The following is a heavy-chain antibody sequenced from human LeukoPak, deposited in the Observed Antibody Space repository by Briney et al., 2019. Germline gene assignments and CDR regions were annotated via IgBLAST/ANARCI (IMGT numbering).Heavy chain of an antibody. CDR2: INSDGSST. Sequence: GGSLRLSCAASGFTFSSYWMHWVRQAPGKGLVWVSRINSDGSSTSYADSVKGRFTISRDNAKNTLYLQMNSLRAEDTAVYYCAKGSDSSSSYYYYYYMDVWGKGTTVTVSS. J-gene: IGHJ6*03. CDR3: AKGSDSSSSYYYYYYMDV. CDR1: GFTFSSYW. V-gene: IGHV3-74*01. D-gene: IGHD6-13*01.